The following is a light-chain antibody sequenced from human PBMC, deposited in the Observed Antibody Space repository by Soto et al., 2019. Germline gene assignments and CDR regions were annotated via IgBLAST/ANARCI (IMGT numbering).Light chain of an antibody. CDR3: QQRDDWPIT. CDR1: QSVNNY. CDR2: DAF. J-gene: IGKJ5*01. V-gene: IGKV3-11*01. Sequence: EIVLTQSPATLSLSPGERANLSCRASQSVNNYLAWYQQKPAQAPRLLIYDAFNRATGIPARFSGRGSGTDFTLTISSLEPEDFAVYYCQQRDDWPITFGQGTRLEIK.